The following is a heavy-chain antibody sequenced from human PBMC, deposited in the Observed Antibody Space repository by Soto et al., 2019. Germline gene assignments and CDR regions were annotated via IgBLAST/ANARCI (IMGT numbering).Heavy chain of an antibody. D-gene: IGHD1-26*01. CDR1: GFTFDDYA. CDR3: AKDGQRWSYDYYYGMDV. J-gene: IGHJ6*02. CDR2: ISWNSGSI. V-gene: IGHV3-9*01. Sequence: QAGGSLRLSCAASGFTFDDYAMHWVRQAPGKGLEWVSGISWNSGSIGYAESVKGRFTISRDNAKNSLYLQMNSLRAEDTALYYCAKDGQRWSYDYYYGMDVWGQGTTVTVSS.